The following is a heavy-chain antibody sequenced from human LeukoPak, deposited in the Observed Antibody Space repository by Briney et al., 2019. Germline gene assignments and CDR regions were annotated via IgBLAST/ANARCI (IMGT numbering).Heavy chain of an antibody. CDR2: IYYSGST. CDR3: ARDSVPFGGVLLWFGESTNSWFDP. J-gene: IGHJ5*02. Sequence: SETLSLTCTVSGASISSSSYYWGWIRHPPGKGLEWIGSIYYSGSTYYNPSLKSRVTLSIEPSKNQFSLKLSYLTAADTAVYYCARDSVPFGGVLLWFGESTNSWFDPWGQGTLVTVSS. D-gene: IGHD3-10*01. V-gene: IGHV4-39*07. CDR1: GASISSSSYY.